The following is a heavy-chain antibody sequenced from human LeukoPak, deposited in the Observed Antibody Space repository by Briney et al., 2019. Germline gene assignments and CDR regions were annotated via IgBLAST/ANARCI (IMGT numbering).Heavy chain of an antibody. V-gene: IGHV1-69*13. CDR1: GGTFSSYA. Sequence: GASVKVSCKASGGTFSSYAISWVRQAPGQGLEWMGGIIPIFGTADYAQKFQGRVTITADESTSTAYMELSSLRSEDTAVYYCARDSDIVVVPATLDVWGQGTTVTVSS. D-gene: IGHD2-2*01. CDR3: ARDSDIVVVPATLDV. J-gene: IGHJ6*02. CDR2: IIPIFGTA.